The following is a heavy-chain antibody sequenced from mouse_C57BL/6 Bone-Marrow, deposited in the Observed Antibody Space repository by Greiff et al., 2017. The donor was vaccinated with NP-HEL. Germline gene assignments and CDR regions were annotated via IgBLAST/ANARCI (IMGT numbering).Heavy chain of an antibody. V-gene: IGHV2-9-1*01. Sequence: VQLQQSGPGLVAPSQSLSIPFTVSGFSFTLYAIRFFRPPPCPFLSWLGVIWTGGGTNYNSALKSRLSISKDNSKSQVFLKMNSLQTDDTARYYCALQYFDVWGTGTTVTVSS. CDR2: IWTGGGT. CDR1: GFSFTLYA. J-gene: IGHJ1*03. CDR3: ALQYFDV.